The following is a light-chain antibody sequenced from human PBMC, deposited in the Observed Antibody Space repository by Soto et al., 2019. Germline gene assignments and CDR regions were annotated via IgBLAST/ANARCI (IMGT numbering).Light chain of an antibody. CDR2: RNN. V-gene: IGLV1-47*01. CDR1: NSNIGSYY. J-gene: IGLJ2*01. Sequence: QSVLTQPPSASGTPGQRVTISCSGSNSNIGSYYVYWYQHLPGTAPKLLIYRNNQRPSGVPDRFSGSKSGTSASLAISGLRSEDEADYYCAAWDDSLSGHVVFGGGTKLTVL. CDR3: AAWDDSLSGHVV.